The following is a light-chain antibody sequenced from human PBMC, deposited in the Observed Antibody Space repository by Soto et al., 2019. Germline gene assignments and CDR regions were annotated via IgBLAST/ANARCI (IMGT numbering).Light chain of an antibody. V-gene: IGLV2-23*01. Sequence: QSVLTQPASVSGSPGQSITISCTGTSSDVGTYNLVSWYQHHPGKAPKLIIYEDSKWPSGVSNRFSGSKSGNTASLTISGLQAEDEADYYCCSHAGSASWVCGGGTKLTVL. J-gene: IGLJ3*02. CDR3: CSHAGSASWV. CDR1: SSDVGTYNL. CDR2: EDS.